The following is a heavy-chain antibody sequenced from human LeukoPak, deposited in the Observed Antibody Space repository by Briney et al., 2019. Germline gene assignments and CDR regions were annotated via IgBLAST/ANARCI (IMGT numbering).Heavy chain of an antibody. V-gene: IGHV3-23*01. CDR3: AKDPSPHPY. CDR2: ISGSGGST. Sequence: RSMRLSSAASGFTFTSFAMRWDRQAPGDGMEWVSAISGSGGSTYYADSVKGRFTISRDNSKNTLYLQMNSLRAEDTAVYYCAKDPSPHPYWGQGTLVTVSS. CDR1: GFTFTSFA. J-gene: IGHJ4*02.